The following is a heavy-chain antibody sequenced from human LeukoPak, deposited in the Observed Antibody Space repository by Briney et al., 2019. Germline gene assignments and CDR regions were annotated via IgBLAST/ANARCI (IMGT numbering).Heavy chain of an antibody. CDR1: GGSISSYY. CDR3: ASGPNWFDP. CDR2: IYYGGST. Sequence: SETLSLTCTVSGGSISSYYWSWIRQPPGKGLEWIGYIYYGGSTNYNPSLKSRVTISVDTSKNQFSLKLSSVTAADTAVYYCASGPNWFDPWGQGTLVTVSS. V-gene: IGHV4-59*01. J-gene: IGHJ5*02.